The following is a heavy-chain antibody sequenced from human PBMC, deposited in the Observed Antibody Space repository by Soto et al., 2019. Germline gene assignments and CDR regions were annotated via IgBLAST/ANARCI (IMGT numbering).Heavy chain of an antibody. CDR2: INHSGST. D-gene: IGHD1-26*01. CDR3: ARGELASYYYYYGMDV. J-gene: IGHJ6*02. Sequence: SETLSLTCAVYGGSFSGYYWSWIRQPPGKGLEWIGEINHSGSTNYNPSLKSRVTISVDTSKNQFSLKLSSVTAADTAVYYCARGELASYYYYYGMDVWGQGTTVTVSS. V-gene: IGHV4-34*01. CDR1: GGSFSGYY.